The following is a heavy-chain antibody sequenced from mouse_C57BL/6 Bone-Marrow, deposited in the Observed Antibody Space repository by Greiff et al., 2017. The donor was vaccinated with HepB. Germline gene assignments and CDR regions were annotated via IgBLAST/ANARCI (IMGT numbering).Heavy chain of an antibody. CDR1: GFSFNTYA. CDR3: VRHPVNWYFDV. Sequence: EVKVEESGGGLVQPKGSLKLSCAASGFSFNTYAMNWVRQAPGKGLEWVARIRSKSNNYATYYADSVKDRFTISRDDSESMLYLQMNNLKTEDTAMYYCVRHPVNWYFDVWGTGTTVTVSS. V-gene: IGHV10-1*01. J-gene: IGHJ1*03. CDR2: IRSKSNNYAT.